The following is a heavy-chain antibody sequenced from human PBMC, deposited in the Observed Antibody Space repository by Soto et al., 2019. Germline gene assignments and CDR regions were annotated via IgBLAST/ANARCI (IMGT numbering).Heavy chain of an antibody. V-gene: IGHV1-69*01. CDR2: IIPIFGTA. CDR3: ARAPYYYDSSGYYDAFDI. Sequence: QVQLVQSGAEVKKPGSSVKVSCKASGGTFSSYAISWVRQAPGQGLEWMGGIIPIFGTANYAQKFQGRVTITADESTSTAYMELSSLRSEDTAVYYCARAPYYYDSSGYYDAFDIWGQGTMVTLSS. J-gene: IGHJ3*02. D-gene: IGHD3-22*01. CDR1: GGTFSSYA.